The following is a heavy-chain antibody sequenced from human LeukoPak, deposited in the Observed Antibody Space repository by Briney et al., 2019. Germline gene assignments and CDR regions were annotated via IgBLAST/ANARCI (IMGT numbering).Heavy chain of an antibody. D-gene: IGHD3-22*01. J-gene: IGHJ4*02. CDR1: GFTFSSYG. V-gene: IGHV3-33*06. Sequence: GRSLRLSCAASGFTFSSYGMHWVRQAPGKGLEGVAVIWYDGSNKYYADSVKGRFTISRDNSKNTLYLQMNSLRAEDTAVYYCAKEYYYDSSGYFDYWGQGTLVTVSS. CDR2: IWYDGSNK. CDR3: AKEYYYDSSGYFDY.